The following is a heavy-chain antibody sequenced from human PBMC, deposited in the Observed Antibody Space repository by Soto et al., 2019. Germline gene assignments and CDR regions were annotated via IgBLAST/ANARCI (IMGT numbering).Heavy chain of an antibody. CDR1: GGTFSSYT. CDR2: IIPILGIA. CDR3: ASVKMDGGYYYYYGMDV. V-gene: IGHV1-69*02. D-gene: IGHD3-16*01. J-gene: IGHJ6*02. Sequence: SVKVSCKASGGTFSSYTISWVRQAPGQGLEWMGRIIPILGIANYAQKFQGRVTITADKSTSTAYMELSSLRSEDTAVYYCASVKMDGGYYYYYGMDVWGQGTTVTVSS.